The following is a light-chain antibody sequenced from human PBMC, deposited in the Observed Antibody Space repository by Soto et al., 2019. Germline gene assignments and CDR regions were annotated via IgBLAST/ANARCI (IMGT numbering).Light chain of an antibody. Sequence: EIVMTQSPATLSVSPGDSATLSCRASQSISSNLAWYQQRPGQAPRLLIYGASTRATGIPARFSGGGSGTELNLTISRLQSGDFAIYYCQKNNNWPLTCGGGTKVDIK. CDR1: QSISSN. CDR3: QKNNNWPLT. CDR2: GAS. V-gene: IGKV3-15*01. J-gene: IGKJ4*01.